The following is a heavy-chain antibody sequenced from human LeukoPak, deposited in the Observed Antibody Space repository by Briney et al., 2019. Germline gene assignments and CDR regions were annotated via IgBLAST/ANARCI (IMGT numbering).Heavy chain of an antibody. D-gene: IGHD2-15*01. V-gene: IGHV3-23*01. CDR2: ISGNGDST. CDR3: AKHLATSGSYPLGY. CDR1: GFTFSNYA. J-gene: IGHJ4*02. Sequence: GGSLRLSCAASGFTFSNYAMSWVRQAPGKGLEWVSAISGNGDSTFYADSVKGRFTISRDSSKNTLYLQMSSLRAEDTAVYYCAKHLATSGSYPLGYWGQGTLVTVSS.